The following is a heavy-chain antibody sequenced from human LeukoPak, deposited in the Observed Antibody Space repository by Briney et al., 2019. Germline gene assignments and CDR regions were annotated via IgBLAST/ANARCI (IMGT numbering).Heavy chain of an antibody. CDR3: AKKESRDSSLMRYYFDY. Sequence: GGSLRLSCAASGFTFSSYSMNWVRQAPGKGLEWASYISSSSSTIYYADSVKGRFTISRDNSKNTLYLQMNSLRAEDTAVYYCAKKESRDSSLMRYYFDYWGQGTLVTVSS. J-gene: IGHJ4*02. CDR2: ISSSSSTI. V-gene: IGHV3-48*01. CDR1: GFTFSSYS. D-gene: IGHD3-22*01.